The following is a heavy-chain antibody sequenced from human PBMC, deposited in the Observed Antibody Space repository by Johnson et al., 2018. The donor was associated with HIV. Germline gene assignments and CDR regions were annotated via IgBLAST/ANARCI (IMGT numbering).Heavy chain of an antibody. D-gene: IGHD5-18*01. CDR2: ISRNSGSI. CDR1: GFTFDDYA. J-gene: IGHJ3*02. CDR3: AKDKVAWGAMVGGGAFDI. V-gene: IGHV3-9*01. Sequence: LLVESGGGLVQPGRSLRLSCAASGFTFDDYAMHWVRQAPGKGLEWVAGISRNSGSIGYADSVKGRLAISRDNAKNSLYLQMNSLRAEDTALYYCAKDKVAWGAMVGGGAFDIWGQGTMVTVSS.